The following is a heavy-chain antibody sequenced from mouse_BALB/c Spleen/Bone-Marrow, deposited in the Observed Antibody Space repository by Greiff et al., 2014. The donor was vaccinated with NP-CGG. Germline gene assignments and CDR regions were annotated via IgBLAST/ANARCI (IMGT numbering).Heavy chain of an antibody. Sequence: VHVKQSGAELVKPGASVKLSCTASGFNIKDTYMHWVKQRPEQGLEWIGRIDPANGNTKYDPKFQGKATITADTSSNTAYLQLSSLTSEDTAVYYCARYYYGSGYAMDYWGQGTSVTVSS. CDR3: ARYYYGSGYAMDY. V-gene: IGHV14-3*02. CDR2: IDPANGNT. J-gene: IGHJ4*01. CDR1: GFNIKDTY. D-gene: IGHD1-1*01.